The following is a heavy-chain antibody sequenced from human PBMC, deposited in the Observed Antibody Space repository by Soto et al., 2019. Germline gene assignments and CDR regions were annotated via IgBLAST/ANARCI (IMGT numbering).Heavy chain of an antibody. CDR2: ISYDGSNK. V-gene: IGHV3-30*18. Sequence: HPGGSLRLSCAASGFTFSSYGMHWVRQAPGEGLEWVAVISYDGSNKYYADSVKGRFTISRDNSKNTLYLQMNSLRAEDTAVYYCAKGEGDYGGYWGQGTLVTVSS. J-gene: IGHJ4*02. CDR3: AKGEGDYGGY. CDR1: GFTFSSYG.